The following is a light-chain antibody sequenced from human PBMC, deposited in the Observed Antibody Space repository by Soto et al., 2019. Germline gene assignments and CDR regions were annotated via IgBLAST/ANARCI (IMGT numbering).Light chain of an antibody. CDR3: QHYNNWPPYT. Sequence: EIVMTQSPATLSLSPGERATLSCRASQSVSSDLAWYHQKPGQAPRLLIYGASTRATGIPARFSGSGSGTEFTLTINSLQSEDFAVYYCQHYNNWPPYTFGQGTKVDLK. CDR2: GAS. V-gene: IGKV3-15*01. CDR1: QSVSSD. J-gene: IGKJ2*01.